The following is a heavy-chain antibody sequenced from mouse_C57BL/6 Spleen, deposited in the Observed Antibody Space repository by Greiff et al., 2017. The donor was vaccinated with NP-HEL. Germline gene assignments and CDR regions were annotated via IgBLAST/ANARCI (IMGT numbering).Heavy chain of an antibody. Sequence: EVQLVESGGGLVKPGGSLKLSCAASGFTFSDYGMHWVRQAPEKGLEWVAYISRGSSTTYYADTVKGRFTISRDNAKNTLFPQMTSVKSEDTAVYYCEGLGPYFDYWGQGTTLTVSS. CDR2: ISRGSSTT. V-gene: IGHV5-17*01. J-gene: IGHJ2*01. CDR3: EGLGPYFDY. CDR1: GFTFSDYG. D-gene: IGHD3-3*01.